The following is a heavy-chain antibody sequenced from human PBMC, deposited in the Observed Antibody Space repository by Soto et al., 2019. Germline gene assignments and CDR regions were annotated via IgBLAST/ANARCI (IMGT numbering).Heavy chain of an antibody. Sequence: VQLQQWGAGLLKTSETLSLTCAVYGGSLSGYYWSWIRQTPGKRLEWVGDINHGGSANYNPSLKSRVTFSLDPSKNQCSLKLSSVIAADTAVYYCARYSSSWSKYVQHWGRGTLVTVSS. V-gene: IGHV4-34*01. CDR2: INHGGSA. J-gene: IGHJ1*01. CDR3: ARYSSSWSKYVQH. CDR1: GGSLSGYY. D-gene: IGHD6-13*01.